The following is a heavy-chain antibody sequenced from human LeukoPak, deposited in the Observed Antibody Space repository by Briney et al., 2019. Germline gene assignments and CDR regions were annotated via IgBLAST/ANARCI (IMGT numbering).Heavy chain of an antibody. J-gene: IGHJ4*02. CDR3: ARDSQPAGRHYYFDY. V-gene: IGHV3-74*01. Sequence: GGSLRLSCAASGFTFSIYWMHWVRQAPGKGLVWVSRISSEGSSTTYADSVKGRFTISRDNAKDTLYLQMNSLRAEDTAVYYCARDSQPAGRHYYFDYWGQGTLVTVSS. CDR1: GFTFSIYW. D-gene: IGHD2-2*01. CDR2: ISSEGSST.